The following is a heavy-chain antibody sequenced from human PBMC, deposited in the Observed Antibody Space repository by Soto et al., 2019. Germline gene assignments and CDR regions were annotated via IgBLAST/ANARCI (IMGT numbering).Heavy chain of an antibody. CDR2: ISAYNGNT. D-gene: IGHD2-15*01. J-gene: IGHJ6*02. Sequence: ASVKVSCKASGYTFTSYGISWVRQAPGQGLEWMGWISAYNGNTNYAQKLQGRVTMTTDTSTSTAYMELRSLRSDDTAVYYCARPGGGYCSGGSCYGDYYYYGMEVWGQGTTVTVSS. V-gene: IGHV1-18*04. CDR1: GYTFTSYG. CDR3: ARPGGGYCSGGSCYGDYYYYGMEV.